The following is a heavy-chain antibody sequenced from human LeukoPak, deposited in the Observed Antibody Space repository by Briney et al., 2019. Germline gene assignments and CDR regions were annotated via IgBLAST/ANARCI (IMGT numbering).Heavy chain of an antibody. J-gene: IGHJ4*02. CDR1: GFTFSGSA. CDR3: AKALHNWNDGPLDY. V-gene: IGHV3-73*01. Sequence: GGSLRLSCAASGFTFSGSAMHWVRQASGKGLEWVGRIRSKANSYATAYAASVKGRFTISRDDSKNTAYLQMNSLKTEDTAVYYCAKALHNWNDGPLDYWGQGTLVTVSS. CDR2: IRSKANSYAT. D-gene: IGHD1-1*01.